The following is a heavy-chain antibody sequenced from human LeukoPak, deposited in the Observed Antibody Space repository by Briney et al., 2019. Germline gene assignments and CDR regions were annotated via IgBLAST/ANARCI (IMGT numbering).Heavy chain of an antibody. Sequence: SVKVSCKASGYTFTSYDINWVRQATGQGLEWMGGIIPIFGTPHYAQKFQDRVTITADASTSTAYMELSSLRSEDTAVYYCARAYMTATRHFDSWGQGTLVTVSS. CDR2: IIPIFGTP. CDR1: GYTFTSYD. D-gene: IGHD2-21*02. CDR3: ARAYMTATRHFDS. J-gene: IGHJ4*02. V-gene: IGHV1-69*13.